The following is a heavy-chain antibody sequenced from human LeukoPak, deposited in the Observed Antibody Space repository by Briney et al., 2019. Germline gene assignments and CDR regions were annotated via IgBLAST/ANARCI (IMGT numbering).Heavy chain of an antibody. J-gene: IGHJ4*02. CDR1: GGSISHYY. V-gene: IGHV4-59*01. CDR3: ARDYGDYFDY. CDR2: IYYSGST. Sequence: SETLSLTCTVSGGSISHYYWNWIRQPPGKGLEWIGYIYYSGSTNYNPSLKSRVTISVDTSKSQFSLKLSSVTAADTAVYYCARDYGDYFDYWGQGTLVTVSS. D-gene: IGHD4-17*01.